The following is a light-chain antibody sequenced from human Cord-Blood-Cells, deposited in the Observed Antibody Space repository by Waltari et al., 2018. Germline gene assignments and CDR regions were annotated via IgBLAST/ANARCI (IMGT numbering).Light chain of an antibody. Sequence: QSVLTQPPSASGTPGQRVTIPCSGSSSNIGSNTSNWYQQLPGTAPKLLIYSNNQRPSGVPDRFSGSKSGTSASLAISGLQSEDEADYYCAAWDDSLNGPVFGGGTKLTVL. J-gene: IGLJ3*02. CDR3: AAWDDSLNGPV. CDR2: SNN. CDR1: SSNIGSNT. V-gene: IGLV1-44*01.